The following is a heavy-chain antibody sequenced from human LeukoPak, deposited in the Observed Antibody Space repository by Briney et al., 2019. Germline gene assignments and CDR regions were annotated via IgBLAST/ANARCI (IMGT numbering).Heavy chain of an antibody. D-gene: IGHD3-10*01. J-gene: IGHJ6*03. V-gene: IGHV3-23*01. CDR3: AKVGGDYYGSGSPYYYYMDV. CDR1: GFTFSSYA. Sequence: GGSLRLSCAASGFTFSSYAVSWVRQAPGKGLEWVSAISGSGGSTYYADSVKGRFTISRDNSKNTLYLQMNSLRAEDTAVYYCAKVGGDYYGSGSPYYYYMDVWGKGTTVTVSS. CDR2: ISGSGGST.